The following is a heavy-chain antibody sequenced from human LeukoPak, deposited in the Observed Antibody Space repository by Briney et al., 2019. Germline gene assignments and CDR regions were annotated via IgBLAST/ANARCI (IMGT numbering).Heavy chain of an antibody. D-gene: IGHD3-3*02. Sequence: GGALRLSCDASGFTLSSYAVSWVRLAPGKGLEWVSAITGSGGNTYYAGSVKGRFTISRDNSKSALYVQMNSLRAEETAVYYCARHPLGYWYFDIWGRGTPVSVSS. CDR1: GFTLSSYA. J-gene: IGHJ2*01. V-gene: IGHV3-23*01. CDR3: ARHPLGYWYFDI. CDR2: ITGSGGNT.